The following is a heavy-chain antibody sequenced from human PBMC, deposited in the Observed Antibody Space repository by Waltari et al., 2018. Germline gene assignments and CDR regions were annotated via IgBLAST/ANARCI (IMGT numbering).Heavy chain of an antibody. CDR1: GFSFSNHP. CDR2: LAGIAIRA. J-gene: IGHJ4*02. CDR3: AKEGRFLEDLWDFFES. V-gene: IGHV3-23*01. Sequence: EVQLLESGGALVQPGGSLRLSCAASGFSFSNHPMSWVCQAPGKGRGGVLLLAGIAIRAYYAESVQCRLTISRDKSKRTLYLQMNGLSDEDTAVYFCAKEGRFLEDLWDFFESWGQGTLVTVSS. D-gene: IGHD3-3*01.